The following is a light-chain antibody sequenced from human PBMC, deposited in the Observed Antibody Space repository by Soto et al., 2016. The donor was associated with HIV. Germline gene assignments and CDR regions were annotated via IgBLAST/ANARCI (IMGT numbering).Light chain of an antibody. Sequence: SFELSQPPSLSVSPEQTASITCSGENLGNKYVCWYQQKPGQSPVLVIHQDSERPSGIPERSSGSNSGNTATLTISGTQAMDEGDYYCQAWDTNTYVIFGGGTKLTVL. J-gene: IGLJ2*01. CDR1: NLGNKY. CDR2: QDS. CDR3: QAWDTNTYVI. V-gene: IGLV3-1*01.